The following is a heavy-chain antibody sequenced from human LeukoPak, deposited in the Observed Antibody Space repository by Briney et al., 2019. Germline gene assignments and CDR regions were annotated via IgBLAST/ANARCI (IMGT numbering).Heavy chain of an antibody. D-gene: IGHD3-22*01. V-gene: IGHV3-7*01. J-gene: IGHJ3*02. CDR1: GFTFSSYW. Sequence: GGSLRLSCAASGFTFSSYWMSWVRQAPGKGLEWVANIKQDGSEKYYVDSVKGRFTISRDNAKNSLYLQMNSLRAEDTAVYYCARVAGTYDSSGYYYGAFAFDIWGQGTMVTVSS. CDR3: ARVAGTYDSSGYYYGAFAFDI. CDR2: IKQDGSEK.